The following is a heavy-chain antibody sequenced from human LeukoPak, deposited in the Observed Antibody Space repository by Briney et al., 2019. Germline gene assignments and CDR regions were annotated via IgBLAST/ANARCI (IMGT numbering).Heavy chain of an antibody. J-gene: IGHJ3*02. CDR2: IKQDGIET. V-gene: IGHV3-7*01. CDR3: VRDHYIVVGPAAGVFEI. D-gene: IGHD2-2*01. Sequence: GGSLRLSCAASGFTFNNFWMSWVRQAPGKGPEWVANIKQDGIETFYVDSVKGRFTISRDHAKNSLYLQMDSLRDEDTAVYYCVRDHYIVVGPAAGVFEIWGQGTMVTVSS. CDR1: GFTFNNFW.